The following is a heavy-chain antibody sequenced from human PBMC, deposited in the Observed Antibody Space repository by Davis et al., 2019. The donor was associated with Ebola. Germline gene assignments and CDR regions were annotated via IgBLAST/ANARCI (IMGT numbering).Heavy chain of an antibody. CDR1: GYTFTSYY. Sequence: SVKVSCKASGYTFTSYYMHWVRQAPGQGLEWMGRIIPILGIANYAQKFQGRVTITADKSTSTAYMELSSLRSEDTAVYYYARDIGGAAAGNGDYWGQGTLVTVSS. CDR3: ARDIGGAAAGNGDY. D-gene: IGHD6-13*01. CDR2: IIPILGIA. V-gene: IGHV1-69*04. J-gene: IGHJ4*02.